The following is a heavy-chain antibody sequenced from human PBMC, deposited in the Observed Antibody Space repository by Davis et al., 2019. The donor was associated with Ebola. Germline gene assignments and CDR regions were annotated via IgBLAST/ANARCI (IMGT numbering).Heavy chain of an antibody. J-gene: IGHJ4*02. D-gene: IGHD2-15*01. CDR3: ARGEVDCSGGSCYREEVFGY. CDR2: IYYSGST. V-gene: IGHV4-30-4*01. Sequence: LRLSCTVSGGSISSGDYYWSWIRQPPGKGLEWIGYIYYSGSTYYNPSLKSRVTISVDTSKNQFSLKLSSVTAADTAVYYCARGEVDCSGGSCYREEVFGYWGQGTLVTVSS. CDR1: GGSISSGDYY.